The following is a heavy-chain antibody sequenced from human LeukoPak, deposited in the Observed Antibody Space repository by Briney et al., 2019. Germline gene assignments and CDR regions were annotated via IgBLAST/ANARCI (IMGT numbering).Heavy chain of an antibody. Sequence: ASVKVSCKASGYTFTGYYMHWVRQAPGQGFEWMGWINPKSGATTYAQKFQDRVTLTRDTSINTAYMGLSGLTSDDTAVFYCAKGATEGYYYYYGLDVWGQGTTVTVSS. V-gene: IGHV1-2*02. J-gene: IGHJ6*02. CDR2: INPKSGAT. CDR3: AKGATEGYYYYYGLDV. CDR1: GYTFTGYY.